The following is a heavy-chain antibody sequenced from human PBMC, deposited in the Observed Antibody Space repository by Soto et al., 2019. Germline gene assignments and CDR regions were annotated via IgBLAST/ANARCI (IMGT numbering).Heavy chain of an antibody. D-gene: IGHD3-10*01. V-gene: IGHV3-33*01. J-gene: IGHJ3*02. CDR3: ARDRDLKGEGGDAFDI. CDR2: IWYDGSNK. Sequence: QVQLVESGGGVVQPGRSLRLSCAASGFTFSSYGMHWVRQAPGKGLEWVAVIWYDGSNKYYADSVKGRFTSSRDNSKSTLYLQMNRLRAEDTAVYYCARDRDLKGEGGDAFDIWGQGPMVTVSS. CDR1: GFTFSSYG.